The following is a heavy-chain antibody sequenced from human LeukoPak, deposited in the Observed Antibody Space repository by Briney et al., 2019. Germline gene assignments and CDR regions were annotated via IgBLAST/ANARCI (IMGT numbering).Heavy chain of an antibody. V-gene: IGHV3-7*01. CDR2: IKQDGSEK. D-gene: IGHD5/OR15-5a*01. J-gene: IGHJ6*02. CDR3: ARDLVDVSTILDRGGFYGMDV. Sequence: GGSLSLSCAASGFTFSSYWMSWVRQAPGKGLEWVANIKQDGSEKYYVDSVKGRFTISRDNAKNSLYLQMNSLRAEDTAVYYCARDLVDVSTILDRGGFYGMDVWGQGTTDTVSS. CDR1: GFTFSSYW.